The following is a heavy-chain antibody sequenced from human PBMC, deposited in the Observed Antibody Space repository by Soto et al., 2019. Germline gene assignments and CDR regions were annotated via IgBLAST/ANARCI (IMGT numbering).Heavy chain of an antibody. CDR3: XXXAMFGRRYGYKAHYYYGMDV. D-gene: IGHD3-16*01. CDR2: ISSSGSTI. V-gene: IGHV3-11*01. CDR1: GFTFSDYY. J-gene: IGHJ6*02. Sequence: PGGSLRLSCAASGFTFSDYYMSWIRQAPGKGLEWVSYISSSGSTIYYADSVKGRFTISRDNAKNSLYLQMNSLRAEDTAVYYXXXXAMFGRRYGYKAHYYYGMDVSGQGXTLAVYS.